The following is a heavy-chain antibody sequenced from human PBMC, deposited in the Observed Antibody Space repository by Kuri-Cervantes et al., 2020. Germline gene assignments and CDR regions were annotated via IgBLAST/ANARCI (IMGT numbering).Heavy chain of an antibody. D-gene: IGHD4-23*01. CDR3: TTDGSGGFYGGNSFDY. CDR1: GFTFSSYA. CDR2: IKSKTDGGTT. Sequence: LSLTCAASGFTFSSYAMHWVRQAPGKGLEWVGRIKSKTDGGTTDYTTPVKGRFTISRDDSKNTLYLQMNSLKTEDTAVYYCTTDGSGGFYGGNSFDYWGQGTLVTVSS. V-gene: IGHV3-15*01. J-gene: IGHJ4*02.